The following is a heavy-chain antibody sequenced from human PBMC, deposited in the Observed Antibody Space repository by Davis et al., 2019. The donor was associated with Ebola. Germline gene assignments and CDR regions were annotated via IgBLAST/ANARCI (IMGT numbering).Heavy chain of an antibody. CDR2: ISSSSSTI. V-gene: IGHV3-48*02. CDR3: ARSYQLLYVYYYYMDV. D-gene: IGHD2-2*02. J-gene: IGHJ6*03. Sequence: GESLKISCGASGFTFSTYAMSWVRQAPGKGLEWVSYISSSSSTIYYADSVKGRFTISRDNAKNSLYLQMNSLRDEDTAVYYCARSYQLLYVYYYYMDVWGKGTTVTVSS. CDR1: GFTFSTYA.